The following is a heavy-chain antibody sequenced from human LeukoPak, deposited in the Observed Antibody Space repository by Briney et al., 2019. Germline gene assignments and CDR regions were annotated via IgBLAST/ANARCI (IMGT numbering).Heavy chain of an antibody. Sequence: SVKVSCKASGGTFSSYAISWVRQAPGQGLEWMGGIIPIFGTATYAQKFQGRVTITADESTSTAYMELSSLRSEDTAVYYCASGTDISSGLSYYYYYGMDVWGQGTTVTVSS. CDR3: ASGTDISSGLSYYYYYGMDV. CDR1: GGTFSSYA. CDR2: IIPIFGTA. J-gene: IGHJ6*02. V-gene: IGHV1-69*13. D-gene: IGHD6-19*01.